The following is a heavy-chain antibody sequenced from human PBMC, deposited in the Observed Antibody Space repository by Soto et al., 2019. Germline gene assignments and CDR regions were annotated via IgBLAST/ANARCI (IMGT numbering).Heavy chain of an antibody. CDR2: IYHNERT. CDR3: VRTKDYFYGVDV. J-gene: IGHJ6*02. V-gene: IGHV4-4*02. Sequence: QVQLQESGPGLVKPSGTLSLTCAVSGVSISSSQWWSWVRQPPGKGLEWIGEIYHNERTNYNPSLKSRLTMSLDRSKNQFSLKLSSVTAADTATYYCVRTKDYFYGVDVWGQGTTVSVSS. CDR1: GVSISSSQW.